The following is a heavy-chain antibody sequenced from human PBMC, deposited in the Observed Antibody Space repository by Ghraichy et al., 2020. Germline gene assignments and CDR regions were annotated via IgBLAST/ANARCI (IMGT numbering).Heavy chain of an antibody. CDR1: GGSISSNSYY. Sequence: SETLSLTCTVSGGSISSNSYYWGWIRQPPGKGLEWIGNIYYDGSTYYNPSLKSRVTISVDTSKNQFSLKLNSVTAADTAVYSCARWATTTNDFDYWGQGTLVTVSS. CDR2: IYYDGST. CDR3: ARWATTTNDFDY. V-gene: IGHV4-39*07. D-gene: IGHD1-26*01. J-gene: IGHJ4*02.